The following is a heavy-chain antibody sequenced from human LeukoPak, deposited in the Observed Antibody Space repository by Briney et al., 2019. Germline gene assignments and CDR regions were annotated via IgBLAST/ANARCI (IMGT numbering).Heavy chain of an antibody. Sequence: SETLSLTCTVSGGSISSYYWSWIRQPPGKGLEWIGYIYYSGITNYNPSLKRRVTISVDTSKNQFSLRLSSVTAADTAVYYCARLSAVAGNWASDYWGQGALVTVSS. J-gene: IGHJ4*02. D-gene: IGHD6-19*01. V-gene: IGHV4-59*08. CDR2: IYYSGIT. CDR1: GGSISSYY. CDR3: ARLSAVAGNWASDY.